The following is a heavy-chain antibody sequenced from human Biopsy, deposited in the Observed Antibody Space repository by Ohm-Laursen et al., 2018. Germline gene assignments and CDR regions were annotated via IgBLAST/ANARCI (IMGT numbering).Heavy chain of an antibody. CDR3: ARGYYNIGTGYHYDVFDF. D-gene: IGHD3-9*01. CDR2: ISWNSGSI. Sequence: SLRLSCAASGFKFDDYGMNWVRQVPGKGLEWVSRISWNSGSIGYVDSVKGRFTISRDNAKNSLYLQMNSLKAEDTALYYCARGYYNIGTGYHYDVFDFWGRGTLVTVSS. J-gene: IGHJ3*01. V-gene: IGHV3-9*01. CDR1: GFKFDDYG.